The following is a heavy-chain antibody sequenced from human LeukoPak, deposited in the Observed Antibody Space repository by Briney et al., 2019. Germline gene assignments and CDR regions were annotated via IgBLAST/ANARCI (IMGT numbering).Heavy chain of an antibody. CDR1: GGSFSNYA. D-gene: IGHD3-16*01. V-gene: IGHV1-69*05. CDR2: IIHVFGTA. J-gene: IGHJ4*02. Sequence: GASVKVSCKASGGSFSNYAISWVRQAPGQGLEWMGGIIHVFGTATYAQKFQGRVTMTTDTSTSTAYMELRSLRSDDTAVYYCARSSPPLTRYVPPSDYWGQGTLVTVSS. CDR3: ARSSPPLTRYVPPSDY.